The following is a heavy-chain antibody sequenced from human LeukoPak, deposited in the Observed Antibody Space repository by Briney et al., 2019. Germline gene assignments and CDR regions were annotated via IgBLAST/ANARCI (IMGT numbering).Heavy chain of an antibody. CDR3: ARGRRIAAADKRKGEFDY. J-gene: IGHJ4*02. CDR1: GGSLSGYY. V-gene: IGHV4-34*01. CDR2: INHSGST. Sequence: PSETLSPTCAVYGGSLSGYYWSWIRQPPGKGLEWIGEINHSGSTNYNPSLKSRVTISVDTSQNQFSLKLSSVTAADTAVYYCARGRRIAAADKRKGEFDYWGQGTLVTVSS. D-gene: IGHD6-13*01.